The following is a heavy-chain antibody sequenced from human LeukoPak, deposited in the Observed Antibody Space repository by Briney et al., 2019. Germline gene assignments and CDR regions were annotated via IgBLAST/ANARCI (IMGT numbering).Heavy chain of an antibody. Sequence: PGGSLRLSCAASGFTFSSYAMSWVRQAPGKGLEWVSTISGSGSGGSTYYADSVKGRFTISRDNSKNTLDLQMNSLRAEDTAVYYCARDRCINDNCDSSSEYFQHWGQGTLVTVSS. CDR2: ISGSGSGGST. D-gene: IGHD2-8*01. J-gene: IGHJ1*01. CDR3: ARDRCINDNCDSSSEYFQH. CDR1: GFTFSSYA. V-gene: IGHV3-23*01.